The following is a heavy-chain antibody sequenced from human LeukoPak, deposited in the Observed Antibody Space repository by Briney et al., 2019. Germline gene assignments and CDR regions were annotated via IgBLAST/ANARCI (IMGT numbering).Heavy chain of an antibody. CDR3: AKDGEYCTSTSCYPDYFDY. V-gene: IGHV3-23*01. CDR1: GFTFSSYA. D-gene: IGHD2-2*01. Sequence: GGSLRLSRAASGFTFSSYAMNWVRQAPGKGLEWVSVISVSGSSTSYADSVKGRFTISRDNSKNTLYLQMNSLRAEDTALYYCAKDGEYCTSTSCYPDYFDYWGQGTLVTVSS. J-gene: IGHJ4*02. CDR2: ISVSGSST.